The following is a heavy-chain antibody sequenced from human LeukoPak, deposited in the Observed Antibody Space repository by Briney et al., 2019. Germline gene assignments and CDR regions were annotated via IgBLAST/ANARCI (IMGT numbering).Heavy chain of an antibody. V-gene: IGHV3-66*01. CDR1: GFTFRNYW. CDR3: ARDLEAANTYYFDY. J-gene: IGHJ4*02. Sequence: TGGSLRLSCAASGFTFRNYWMHWVRQAAGKGLEWVSIISSAGTTYYADSVKGRFTISRDNSKNTVYLQVNSLRDEDTAVYYCARDLEAANTYYFDYWGQGTMVTVSS. CDR2: ISSAGTT. D-gene: IGHD6-13*01.